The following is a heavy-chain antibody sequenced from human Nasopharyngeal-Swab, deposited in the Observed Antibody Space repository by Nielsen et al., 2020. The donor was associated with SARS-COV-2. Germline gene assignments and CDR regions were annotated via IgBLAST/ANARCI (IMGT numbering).Heavy chain of an antibody. CDR1: GYTFTSYG. D-gene: IGHD2-15*01. CDR2: ISAYNGNT. V-gene: IGHV1-18*01. Sequence: ASVKVSCKASGYTFTSYGISRVRQALRQGREWMGWISAYNGNTNYAQKFQGRVTMTTDTSTSTAYMELRSLRSEDTAVYYCARGYCSSGSCYAKHYGMDVWGQGTTVTVSS. J-gene: IGHJ6*02. CDR3: ARGYCSSGSCYAKHYGMDV.